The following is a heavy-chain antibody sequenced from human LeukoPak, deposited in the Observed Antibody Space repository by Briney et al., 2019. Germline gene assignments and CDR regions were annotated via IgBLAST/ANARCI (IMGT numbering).Heavy chain of an antibody. Sequence: GGSLRLSCAASGFTFSSYAMSWVRQAPGKGLEWVSAISGSGGSTYYADSVKGRSTISRDNSKNTLYLQMNSLRAEDTAVYYCTRDGRVAYEMDVWGQGTTVTVSS. V-gene: IGHV3-23*01. D-gene: IGHD2-15*01. CDR1: GFTFSSYA. CDR3: TRDGRVAYEMDV. J-gene: IGHJ6*02. CDR2: ISGSGGST.